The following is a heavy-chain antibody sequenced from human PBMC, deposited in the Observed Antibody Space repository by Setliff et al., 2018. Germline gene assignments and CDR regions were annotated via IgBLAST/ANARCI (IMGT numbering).Heavy chain of an antibody. CDR3: TRDIVVFTDIDYYYSGMDV. CDR2: INGDGSVA. J-gene: IGHJ6*02. V-gene: IGHV3-74*01. Sequence: VGSLRLSCAASGFAFNTYWMHWVRQVPGKGLVWVARINGDGSVANYADAVKGRFTISRDNAKNTLSLQMNTLKAEDTAVYYCTRDIVVFTDIDYYYSGMDVWGQGTAVTVSS. CDR1: GFAFNTYW. D-gene: IGHD2-21*01.